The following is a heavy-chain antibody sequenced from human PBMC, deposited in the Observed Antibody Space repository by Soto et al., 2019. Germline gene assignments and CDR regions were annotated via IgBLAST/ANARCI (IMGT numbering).Heavy chain of an antibody. CDR3: AGSTGWYWFDP. CDR1: GGSISSSSYY. D-gene: IGHD6-19*01. Sequence: SETLSLTCTVSGGSISSSSYYWGWIRQPPGKGLEWIGSIYYSGSTYYNPSLKSRVTISVDTSKNQFSLKLSSVTAADTAVYYCAGSTGWYWFDPWGQGTLVTVSS. V-gene: IGHV4-39*01. CDR2: IYYSGST. J-gene: IGHJ5*02.